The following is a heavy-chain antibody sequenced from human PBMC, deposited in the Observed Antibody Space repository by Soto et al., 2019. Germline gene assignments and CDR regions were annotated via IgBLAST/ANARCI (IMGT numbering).Heavy chain of an antibody. V-gene: IGHV1-2*04. CDR3: ARVSQYYDFWRPYGMDV. J-gene: IGHJ6*02. D-gene: IGHD3-3*01. Sequence: ASVKVSCKASGYTFTGYYMHWVRQAPGQGLEWMGWINPNSGGTNYAQKFQGWVTMTRDTSISTAYMELSRLRSDDTAVYYCARVSQYYDFWRPYGMDVRGQGTTVTVFS. CDR1: GYTFTGYY. CDR2: INPNSGGT.